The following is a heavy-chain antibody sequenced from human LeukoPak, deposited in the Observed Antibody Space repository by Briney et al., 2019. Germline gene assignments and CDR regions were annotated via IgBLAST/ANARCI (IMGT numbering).Heavy chain of an antibody. D-gene: IGHD5-18*01. V-gene: IGHV3-23*01. Sequence: PGGSLRLSCAASGFTFSSYAMSWVRQAPGKGLEWVSAISGSGDSTYYADSVKGRFTISRDNSKNTLYLQMNSLRAEDTAVYYCARWIQLWLDYWGQGTLVTVSS. CDR3: ARWIQLWLDY. CDR1: GFTFSSYA. J-gene: IGHJ4*02. CDR2: ISGSGDST.